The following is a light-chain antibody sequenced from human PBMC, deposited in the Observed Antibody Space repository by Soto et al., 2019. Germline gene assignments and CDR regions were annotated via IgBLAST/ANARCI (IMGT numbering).Light chain of an antibody. Sequence: IEMTQSTSSLSASVGDRVTITCRASQTINNYLNWYKQKPGKAPKLLIYAASSLQSGVPSRFSGSGSGTEFTLNISSLQTEDFATYYCQQSDSIPLTFGGGTKVEIK. V-gene: IGKV1-39*01. CDR3: QQSDSIPLT. J-gene: IGKJ4*01. CDR2: AAS. CDR1: QTINNY.